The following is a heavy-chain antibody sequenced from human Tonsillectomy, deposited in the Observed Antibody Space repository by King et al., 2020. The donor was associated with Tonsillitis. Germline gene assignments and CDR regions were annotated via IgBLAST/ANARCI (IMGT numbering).Heavy chain of an antibody. CDR2: INHSGST. CDR3: ARDPFDSSGYYSGGMDV. Sequence: VQLQQWGAGLLKPSETLSLTCAVYGGSFSGYYWSWIRQPPGKGLEWIGEINHSGSTNYNPSLKGRVTMSVDTSTNQFSLKLSSVTAADTAVYYCARDPFDSSGYYSGGMDVGGQGTTVTVSS. J-gene: IGHJ6*02. D-gene: IGHD3-22*01. CDR1: GGSFSGYY. V-gene: IGHV4-34*01.